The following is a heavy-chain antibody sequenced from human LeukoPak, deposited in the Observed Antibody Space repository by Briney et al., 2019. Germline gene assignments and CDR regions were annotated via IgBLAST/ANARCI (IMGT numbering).Heavy chain of an antibody. CDR3: ARDQVISSGCIDY. D-gene: IGHD6-19*01. J-gene: IGHJ4*02. CDR2: ISYDGSNK. CDR1: GFTFSSYG. V-gene: IGHV3-30*03. Sequence: GGSLRLSCAASGFTFSSYGMHWVRQAPGKGLEWVAVISYDGSNKYYADSVKGRFTISRDNSKNTLYLQMNSLRAEDTAVYYCARDQVISSGCIDYWGQGTLVTVSS.